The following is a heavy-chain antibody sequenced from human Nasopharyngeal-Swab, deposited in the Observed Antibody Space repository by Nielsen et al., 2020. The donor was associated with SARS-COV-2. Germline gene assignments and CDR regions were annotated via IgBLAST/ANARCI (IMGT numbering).Heavy chain of an antibody. V-gene: IGHV3-23*01. CDR2: ISGSGGST. CDR3: AKVGTVAGTYIGMDV. D-gene: IGHD6-19*01. Sequence: GESLKISCAASGFTFSSYAMSWVRQAPGKGLEWVSAISGSGGSTYYADSVEGRFTISRDNSKNTLYPQMNSLRAEDTAVYYCAKVGTVAGTYIGMDVWGQGTTVTVSS. J-gene: IGHJ6*02. CDR1: GFTFSSYA.